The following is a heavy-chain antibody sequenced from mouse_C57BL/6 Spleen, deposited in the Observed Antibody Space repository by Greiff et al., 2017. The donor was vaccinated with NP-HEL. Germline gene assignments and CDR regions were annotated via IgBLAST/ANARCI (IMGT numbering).Heavy chain of an antibody. D-gene: IGHD1-1*01. CDR3: AREEVYYGSSYFDY. CDR2: ISDGGSYT. J-gene: IGHJ2*01. CDR1: GFTFSSYA. V-gene: IGHV5-4*01. Sequence: EVQGVESGGGLVKPGGSLKLSCAASGFTFSSYAMSWVRQTPEKRLEWVATISDGGSYTYYPDNVKGRFTISRDNAKNNLYLQMSHLKSEDTAMYYCAREEVYYGSSYFDYWGQGTTLTVSS.